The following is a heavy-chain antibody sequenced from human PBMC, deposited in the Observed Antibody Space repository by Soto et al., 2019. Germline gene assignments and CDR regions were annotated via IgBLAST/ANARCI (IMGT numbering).Heavy chain of an antibody. CDR2: IYHSGST. J-gene: IGHJ6*03. CDR1: GGSISGGGYS. CDR3: ADQGEYYYGSGSGVGMDV. V-gene: IGHV4-30-2*01. D-gene: IGHD3-10*01. Sequence: TLSLTCAVSGGSISGGGYSWSWIRQPPGKGLEWIGYIYHSGSTYYNPSLKSRVTISVDRSKNQFSLKLSYVTAADTAVYYCADQGEYYYGSGSGVGMDVWGEGTTVTVSS.